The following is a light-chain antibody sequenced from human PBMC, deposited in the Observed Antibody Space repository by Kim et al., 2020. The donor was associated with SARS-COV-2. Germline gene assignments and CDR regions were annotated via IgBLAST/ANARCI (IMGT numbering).Light chain of an antibody. J-gene: IGLJ3*02. V-gene: IGLV10-54*01. CDR2: RNN. CDR1: SNNSGNEG. Sequence: RQTATLTCTGNSNNSGNEGEAWLQQHQGHPPKLLSYRNNNRPSGISERLSASRSGNTASLTITGLQPEDEADYYCSAWDSSLSAWVFGGGTKLTVL. CDR3: SAWDSSLSAWV.